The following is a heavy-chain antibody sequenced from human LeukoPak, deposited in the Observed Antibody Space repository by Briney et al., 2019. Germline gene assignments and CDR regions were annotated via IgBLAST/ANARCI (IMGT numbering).Heavy chain of an antibody. D-gene: IGHD3-10*01. Sequence: GGSLRLSCAASGFTFSSYSMNWVRQAPGKGLEWVSSISSSSYIYYADSVKGRFTISRDNAKNSLYLQMNSLRAEDTAVYYCARDRAVVSFDYWGQGTLVTVSS. CDR3: ARDRAVVSFDY. CDR2: ISSSSYI. J-gene: IGHJ4*02. V-gene: IGHV3-21*01. CDR1: GFTFSSYS.